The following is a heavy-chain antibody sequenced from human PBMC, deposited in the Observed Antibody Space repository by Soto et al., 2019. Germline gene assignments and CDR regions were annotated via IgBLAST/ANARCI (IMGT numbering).Heavy chain of an antibody. CDR3: AREEGGGRDYGDYNWFDP. CDR1: GYTFTSYG. D-gene: IGHD4-17*01. V-gene: IGHV1-18*01. J-gene: IGHJ5*02. Sequence: QVQLVQSGAEVKKPGASVKVSCKASGYTFTSYGISWVRQAPGQGLEWMGWISAYNGNTNYAQKLQGRDTMTTDTSTSTAYRELRSLRSDDTAVYCCAREEGGGRDYGDYNWFDPWCQGTLVTVSS. CDR2: ISAYNGNT.